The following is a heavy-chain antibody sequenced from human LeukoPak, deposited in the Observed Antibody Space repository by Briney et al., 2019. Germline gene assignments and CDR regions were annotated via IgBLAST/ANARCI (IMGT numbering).Heavy chain of an antibody. Sequence: GSLRLSCAASGFTFSNYAISWVRQAPGKGLEWVSSISPSNISSYYADSVRGRFTISRDNSKNTLYLQMNGLRVEDTAVYYCVREGPRGLAFDIWGQGTMVTVSS. CDR1: GFTFSNYA. V-gene: IGHV3-23*01. J-gene: IGHJ3*02. CDR2: ISPSNISS. D-gene: IGHD3/OR15-3a*01. CDR3: VREGPRGLAFDI.